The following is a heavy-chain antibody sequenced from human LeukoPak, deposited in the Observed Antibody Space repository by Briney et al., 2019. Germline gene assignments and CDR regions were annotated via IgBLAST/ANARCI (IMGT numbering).Heavy chain of an antibody. CDR1: GGSFSGHY. CDR3: ARLQYGPDY. D-gene: IGHD4-17*01. Sequence: SETLSLTCAVYGGSFSGHYWSWIRQPPGKGLEWIGEINHSGSTNYNPSLKSRVTISVDTSKNQFSLKLSSVTAADTAVYYCARLQYGPDYWGQGTLVTVSS. V-gene: IGHV4-34*01. J-gene: IGHJ4*02. CDR2: INHSGST.